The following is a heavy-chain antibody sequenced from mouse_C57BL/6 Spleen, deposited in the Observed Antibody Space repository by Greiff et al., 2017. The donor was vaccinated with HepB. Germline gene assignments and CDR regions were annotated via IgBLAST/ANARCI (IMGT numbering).Heavy chain of an antibody. V-gene: IGHV5-9-1*02. CDR2: ISSGGDYI. CDR1: GFTFSSYA. J-gene: IGHJ3*01. D-gene: IGHD2-5*01. CDR3: TRSPSYYSNYSWFAY. Sequence: EVQLVESGEGLVKPGGSLKLSCAASGFTFSSYAMSWVRQTPEKRLEWVAYISSGGDYIYYADTVKGRFTISRDNARNTLYLQMSSLKSEDTAIYYCTRSPSYYSNYSWFAYWGQGTLVTVSA.